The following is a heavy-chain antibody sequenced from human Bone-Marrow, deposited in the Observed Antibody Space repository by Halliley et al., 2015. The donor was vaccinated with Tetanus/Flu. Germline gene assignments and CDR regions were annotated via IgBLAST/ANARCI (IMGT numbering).Heavy chain of an antibody. CDR2: ISYSGGP. V-gene: IGHV4-30-4*05. J-gene: IGHJ4*02. CDR3: ARQNYNFYFDY. Sequence: LGWVGYISYSGGPYYTPSLSSRVPISEGTSKNQFSLGLTSVTAADSAVYYCARQNYNFYFDYWGQGTLVTVSS. D-gene: IGHD1-1*01.